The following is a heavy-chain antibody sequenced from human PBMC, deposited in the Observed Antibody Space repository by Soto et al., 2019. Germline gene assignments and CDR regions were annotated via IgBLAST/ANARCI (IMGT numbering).Heavy chain of an antibody. J-gene: IGHJ4*02. CDR1: GFTFSSYG. Sequence: QVQLVESGGGVVQPGRSLRLSCAASGFTFSSYGMHWVRQAPGKGLEWVAVIWYDGSNKYYADSVKGRFTISRDNSKNTLYLQMNSLRAEDTAVYYCARDVLDYYGSGKDPFDYWGPGTLVTVSS. V-gene: IGHV3-33*01. D-gene: IGHD3-10*01. CDR3: ARDVLDYYGSGKDPFDY. CDR2: IWYDGSNK.